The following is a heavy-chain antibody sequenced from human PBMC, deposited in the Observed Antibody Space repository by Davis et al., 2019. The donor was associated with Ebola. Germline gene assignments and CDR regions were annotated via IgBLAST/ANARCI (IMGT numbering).Heavy chain of an antibody. CDR3: ARHVYGDFWYFDL. V-gene: IGHV3-23*01. D-gene: IGHD4-17*01. J-gene: IGHJ2*01. Sequence: GGSLRLSCAASGFTFSSYAMTWARQAPGKGLEWVSAVTSSGGGTYYADSVKGRFTISRDNSKNTLYLQMNSLRADDTAVYYCARHVYGDFWYFDLWGRGTLVTVSS. CDR1: GFTFSSYA. CDR2: VTSSGGGT.